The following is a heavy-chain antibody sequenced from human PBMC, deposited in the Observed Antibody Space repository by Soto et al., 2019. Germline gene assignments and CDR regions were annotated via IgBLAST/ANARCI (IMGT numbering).Heavy chain of an antibody. Sequence: QVQLVQSGAEVKKPGSSVKVSCKASGGTFRSYAISWVRQAPGQGPERMRGIIPIFGTANYAQKFQGRVTITADAATRTAYMELSSVRSEDPAVYYCARGVGDVDTAKVRHDAFDIWGQGTMVTVSS. V-gene: IGHV1-69*12. CDR2: IIPIFGTA. J-gene: IGHJ3*02. D-gene: IGHD5-18*01. CDR3: ARGVGDVDTAKVRHDAFDI. CDR1: GGTFRSYA.